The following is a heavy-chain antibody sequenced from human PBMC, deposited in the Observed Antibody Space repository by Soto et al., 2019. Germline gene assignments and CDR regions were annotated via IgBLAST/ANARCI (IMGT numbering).Heavy chain of an antibody. CDR1: GGSISSYY. V-gene: IGHV4-59*01. Sequence: SETLSLTCTVSGGSISSYYWSWIRQPPGKGLEWIGYIYYSGSTNYNPSLKSRVTISVDTSKNQFSLKLSSVTAADTAVYYCARWSCRLRFSGFCGRDVWGQGTTVTAPS. J-gene: IGHJ6*02. CDR2: IYYSGST. D-gene: IGHD3-3*01. CDR3: ARWSCRLRFSGFCGRDV.